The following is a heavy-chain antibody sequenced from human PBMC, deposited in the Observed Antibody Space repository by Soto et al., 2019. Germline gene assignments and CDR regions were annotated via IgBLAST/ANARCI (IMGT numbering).Heavy chain of an antibody. CDR3: AREDIVQPLYD. D-gene: IGHD2-8*01. Sequence: PGGSLRLSCAASGFTFSSYAMHWVRQAPGKGLEWVAVISYDGSNKYYADSVKGRFTISRDNSKNTLYLQMNSLRAEDTAVYYCAREDIVQPLYDWGQGTLVPVAS. J-gene: IGHJ1*01. V-gene: IGHV3-30-3*01. CDR2: ISYDGSNK. CDR1: GFTFSSYA.